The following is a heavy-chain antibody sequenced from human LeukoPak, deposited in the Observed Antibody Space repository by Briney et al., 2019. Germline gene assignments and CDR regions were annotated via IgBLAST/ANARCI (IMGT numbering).Heavy chain of an antibody. Sequence: GSVKVSCKASGCTFPSYDINWVRQATGQGLEWMGWMNPNSGNTGYAQKFQGRVTITADKSTSTAYMELSSQRSEDTAVYYCAGRGTTGSTGDPWGQGTLVTVSS. CDR3: AGRGTTGSTGDP. CDR2: MNPNSGNT. J-gene: IGHJ5*02. CDR1: GCTFPSYD. V-gene: IGHV1-8*01. D-gene: IGHD1-1*01.